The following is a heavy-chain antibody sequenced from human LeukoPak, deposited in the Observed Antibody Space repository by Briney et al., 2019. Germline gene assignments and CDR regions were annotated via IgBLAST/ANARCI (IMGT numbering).Heavy chain of an antibody. V-gene: IGHV3-21*01. CDR1: GFTFSSYS. CDR2: ISSSSSYI. Sequence: GGSLRLSCAASGFTFSSYSMNWVRQAPGKGLEWVSAISSSSSYIYYADSVKGRFTISRDNAKNSLYLQMNSLRAEDTAVYYCASSGYSSSWYNLDYWGQGTLVTVSS. D-gene: IGHD6-13*01. CDR3: ASSGYSSSWYNLDY. J-gene: IGHJ4*02.